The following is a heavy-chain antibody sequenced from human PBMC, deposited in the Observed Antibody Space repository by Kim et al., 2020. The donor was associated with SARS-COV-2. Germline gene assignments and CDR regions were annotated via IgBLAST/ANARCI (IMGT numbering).Heavy chain of an antibody. D-gene: IGHD3-3*01. Sequence: SETLSLTCTVSGGSISSSSYYWGWIRQPPGKGLEWIGSIYYSGSTYYNSSLKSRVTITVDTSKNQFSLKLSSVTAADTAVYYGARQRYRDELTMFGVITEYDAFDIWGQGTMVTVSS. V-gene: IGHV4-39*01. CDR3: ARQRYRDELTMFGVITEYDAFDI. CDR1: GGSISSSSYY. CDR2: IYYSGST. J-gene: IGHJ3*02.